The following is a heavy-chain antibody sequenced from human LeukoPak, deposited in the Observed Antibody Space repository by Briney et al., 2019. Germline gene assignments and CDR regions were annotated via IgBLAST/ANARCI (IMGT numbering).Heavy chain of an antibody. CDR2: IKQDGSEK. D-gene: IGHD3-22*01. CDR1: GFTFSSYW. Sequence: GGSLRLSCAASGFTFSSYWMSWVRQAPGKGLEWVANIKQDGSEKYYVDSVKGRFTISRDNAKKSLYMQMNSLRAEDTAVYFCARGRYYYDSSGVDAFSVWGQGTMVTVSS. V-gene: IGHV3-7*03. J-gene: IGHJ3*01. CDR3: ARGRYYYDSSGVDAFSV.